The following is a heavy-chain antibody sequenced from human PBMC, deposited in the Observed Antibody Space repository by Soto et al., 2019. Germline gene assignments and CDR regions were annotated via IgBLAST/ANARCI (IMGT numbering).Heavy chain of an antibody. CDR1: GFTFSSYW. Sequence: PGGSLGLSCAASGFTFSSYWMSWVRQAPGKGLEWVANIKQDGSEKYYVDSVKGRFTISRDNAKNSLYLQMNSLRAEDTAVYYCARVGSSWYHYYYGMDVWGQGTTVTVSS. J-gene: IGHJ6*02. CDR2: IKQDGSEK. CDR3: ARVGSSWYHYYYGMDV. V-gene: IGHV3-7*01. D-gene: IGHD6-13*01.